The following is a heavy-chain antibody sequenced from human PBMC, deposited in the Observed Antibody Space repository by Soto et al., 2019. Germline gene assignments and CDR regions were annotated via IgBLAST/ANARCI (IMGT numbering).Heavy chain of an antibody. Sequence: EVQLVESGGGLVHPGGSLRLSCVASGFTFSDYSMNWVRQAPGKGLEWISYISSSDIPIYYADSVKGRFTISRDNAKNSLYHQMNILRDEDTAGYYCARGRGLSTYYYYYVMDVWGQGTTVTVSS. V-gene: IGHV3-48*02. J-gene: IGHJ6*02. CDR3: ARGRGLSTYYYYYVMDV. CDR2: ISSSDIPI. CDR1: GFTFSDYS.